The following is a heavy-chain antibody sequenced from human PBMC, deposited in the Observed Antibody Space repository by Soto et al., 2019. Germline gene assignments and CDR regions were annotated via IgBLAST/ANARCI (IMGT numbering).Heavy chain of an antibody. V-gene: IGHV3-30-3*01. CDR3: ARDVESGSSQYYYYYYGMDV. Sequence: SGGSLRLSCAASGFTFSRYAMHWVRQAPGRGLEWVAVISYDGSNKYYADSVKGRFTISRDNSKNTLYLQMNSLRAEDTAVYYCARDVESGSSQYYYYYYGMDVWGQGTTVTVSS. CDR2: ISYDGSNK. D-gene: IGHD1-26*01. J-gene: IGHJ6*02. CDR1: GFTFSRYA.